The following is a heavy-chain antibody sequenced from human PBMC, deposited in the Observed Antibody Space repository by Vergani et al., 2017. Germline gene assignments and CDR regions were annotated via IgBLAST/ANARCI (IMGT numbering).Heavy chain of an antibody. J-gene: IGHJ4*02. CDR3: ARQGPLSSGWFDF. D-gene: IGHD6-19*01. Sequence: QVQLQESGPGLVKPSQTLSLTCTVSGGSISSGSYYWSWIRQPAGKGLEWIGRIYTSGSTNYNPSLKSRVTISVDTSKNQFSLKLSSVTAADTAMYYCARQGPLSSGWFDFWGQGTLVTVSS. CDR2: IYTSGST. V-gene: IGHV4-61*02. CDR1: GGSISSGSYY.